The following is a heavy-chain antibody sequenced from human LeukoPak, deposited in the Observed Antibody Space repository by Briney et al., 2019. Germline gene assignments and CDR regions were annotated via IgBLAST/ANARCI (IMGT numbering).Heavy chain of an antibody. D-gene: IGHD2-2*01. CDR1: GGSFSGYY. CDR3: ASIPGSSTSWFHFDN. V-gene: IGHV4-34*01. J-gene: IGHJ4*02. CDR2: INHSGST. Sequence: PSETLSLTCAVYGGSFSGYYWSWIRQPPGKGLEWIGEINHSGSTNYNPSLKSRVTLSVDTSRNQFSLELRSLTAADTATFYCASIPGSSTSWFHFDNWGQGTLVTVSS.